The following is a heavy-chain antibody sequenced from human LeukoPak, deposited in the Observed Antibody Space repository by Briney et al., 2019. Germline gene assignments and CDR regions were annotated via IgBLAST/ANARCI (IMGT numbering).Heavy chain of an antibody. CDR1: GFTVSSNY. CDR3: ARATPHYYYDSSGYQSYAFDI. CDR2: IYSGGST. Sequence: PGGSLRLSCAASGFTVSSNYMSWVRQAPGKGLEWVSVIYSGGSTYYADSVKGRFTISRDNSKNTLYLQMNSLRAEDTAVYYCARATPHYYYDSSGYQSYAFDIWGQGTMVTVSS. D-gene: IGHD3-22*01. V-gene: IGHV3-53*01. J-gene: IGHJ3*02.